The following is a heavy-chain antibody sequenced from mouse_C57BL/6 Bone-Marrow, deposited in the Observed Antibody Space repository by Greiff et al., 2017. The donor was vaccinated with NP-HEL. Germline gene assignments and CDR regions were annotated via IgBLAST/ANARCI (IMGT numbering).Heavy chain of an antibody. J-gene: IGHJ2*01. CDR1: GFTFTDYY. Sequence: EVQLQQSGPVLVKPGASVKLSCKASGFTFTDYYMNWVKQSPGKSLEWIGFINLYNGGTSYNQKFKGKATLTVDKSSSTAYMELNSLTSEDSAVFCCAGAGSEGDYFDYWGKGTTLTVAS. V-gene: IGHV1-19*01. D-gene: IGHD3-1*01. CDR2: INLYNGGT. CDR3: AGAGSEGDYFDY.